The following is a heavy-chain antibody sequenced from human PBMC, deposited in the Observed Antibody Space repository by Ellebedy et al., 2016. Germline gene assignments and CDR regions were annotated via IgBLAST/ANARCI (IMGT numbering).Heavy chain of an antibody. Sequence: GESLKISXAASGFTFSSYWMHWVRQAPGKGLVWVSRINSDGSSTSYADSVKGRFTISRDNAKNTLYLQMNSLRDEDTAVYYCAKGGSRVFDYWGQGTLVTVSS. V-gene: IGHV3-74*01. D-gene: IGHD3-10*01. CDR2: INSDGSST. CDR3: AKGGSRVFDY. CDR1: GFTFSSYW. J-gene: IGHJ4*02.